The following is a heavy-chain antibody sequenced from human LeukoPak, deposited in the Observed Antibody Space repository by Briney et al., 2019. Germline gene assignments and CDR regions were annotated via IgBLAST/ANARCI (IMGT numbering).Heavy chain of an antibody. CDR3: ARGGIAARPSYGMDV. Sequence: SVKVSCKASGGTFSSYAISWVRQAPGQGLEWMGGIIPIFGTANYAQKFQGRVTITADESTSTAYMELSSLRSEDTAVYYCARGGIAARPSYGMDVWGQGTTVTVSS. J-gene: IGHJ6*02. CDR1: GGTFSSYA. D-gene: IGHD6-6*01. V-gene: IGHV1-69*13. CDR2: IIPIFGTA.